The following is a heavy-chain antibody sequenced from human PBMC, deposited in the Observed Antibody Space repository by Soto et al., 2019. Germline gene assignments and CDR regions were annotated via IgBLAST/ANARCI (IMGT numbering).Heavy chain of an antibody. V-gene: IGHV3-33*01. CDR3: ARDVGEFGDRQFDY. J-gene: IGHJ4*02. CDR1: GFTFSSYG. CDR2: IWYDGSNK. Sequence: TGGSLRLSCAASGFTFSSYGMHWVRQAPGKGLEWVAVIWYDGSNKYYADSVKGRFTISRDNSKNTLYLQMNSLRAEDTAVYYCARDVGEFGDRQFDYWGQGTLVTVSS. D-gene: IGHD3-10*01.